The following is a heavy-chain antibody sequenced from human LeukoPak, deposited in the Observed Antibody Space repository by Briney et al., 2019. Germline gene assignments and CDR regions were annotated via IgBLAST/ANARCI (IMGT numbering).Heavy chain of an antibody. V-gene: IGHV1-8*03. J-gene: IGHJ4*02. CDR3: ARGRRGPYCGGDCYGAGFDY. CDR2: MNPNSGNT. D-gene: IGHD2-21*02. Sequence: ASVNVSCKASGYTFTSYDINWVRQATGQGLEWMGWMNPNSGNTGYAQKFQGRVTITRNTSISTAYMELSSLRSEDTAVYYCARGRRGPYCGGDCYGAGFDYWGQGTLVTVSS. CDR1: GYTFTSYD.